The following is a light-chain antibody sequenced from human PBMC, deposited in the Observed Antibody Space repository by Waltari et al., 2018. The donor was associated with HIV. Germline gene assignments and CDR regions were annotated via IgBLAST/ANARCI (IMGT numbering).Light chain of an antibody. CDR1: SLRRYY. V-gene: IGLV3-19*01. CDR3: NSRDSSDNHVV. CDR2: GKN. J-gene: IGLJ2*01. Sequence: SSELTQDPTVSVALGQTVRITCQGDSLRRYYASWYQQKPGLAPVLVIYGKNNRPSGIPDRFAGSSSVDTASLTITGAQAEDEADYYCNSRDSSDNHVVFGGGTKLTVL.